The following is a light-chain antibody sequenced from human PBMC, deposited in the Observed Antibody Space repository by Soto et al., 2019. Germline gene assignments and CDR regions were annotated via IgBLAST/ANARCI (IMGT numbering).Light chain of an antibody. CDR3: QQSYSLPPTWT. J-gene: IGKJ1*01. V-gene: IGKV1-39*01. CDR1: QSITSY. CDR2: AAS. Sequence: DIQMTQSPSSLSASVGDRVTITCRASQSITSYLNWYQQKPGKAPELLIYAASSLQSGVPSRFSGSGSGTEFTLTISSLQPEDFATYYCQQSYSLPPTWTFGQGTKVDIK.